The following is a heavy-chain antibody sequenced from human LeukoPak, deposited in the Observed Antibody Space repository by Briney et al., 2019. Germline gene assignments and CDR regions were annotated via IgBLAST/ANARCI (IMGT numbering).Heavy chain of an antibody. D-gene: IGHD2-15*01. J-gene: IGHJ2*01. CDR1: GITFSSLW. V-gene: IGHV3-7*01. CDR2: IKHDGTEE. CDR3: AGGQGWHFDL. Sequence: GGSLRLSCAASGITFSSLWMSWFRQAPGKGLEWVADIKHDGTEEHYVASVKGRFAISRDNAKLYLQMNSLRAEDTAMYYCAGGQGWHFDLWGRGTLITVSS.